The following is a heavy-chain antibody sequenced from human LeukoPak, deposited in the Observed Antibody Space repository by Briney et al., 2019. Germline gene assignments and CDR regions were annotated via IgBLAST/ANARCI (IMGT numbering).Heavy chain of an antibody. CDR1: GFTFSSYW. J-gene: IGHJ6*03. V-gene: IGHV3-7*01. CDR2: IKQDGSEK. Sequence: GGSLRLSCAASGFTFSSYWMSWVRQAPGRGLEWVANIKQDGSEKYYVDSVKGRFTISRDNAKNSLYLQMNSLRAEDTAVYYCARVSFLYDSSAYSRYYYYYMDVWGKGTTVTVSS. CDR3: ARVSFLYDSSAYSRYYYYYMDV. D-gene: IGHD3-22*01.